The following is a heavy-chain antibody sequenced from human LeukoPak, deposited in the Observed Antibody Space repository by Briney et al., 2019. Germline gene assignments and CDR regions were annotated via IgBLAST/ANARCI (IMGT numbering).Heavy chain of an antibody. V-gene: IGHV1-69*13. CDR1: GGTFSSYA. D-gene: IGHD5-18*01. CDR2: IIPIFGTA. CDR3: ARDPVHLGGYSYDSTPYNWFDP. Sequence: SVKVSCKASGGTFSSYAISWVRQARGQGLEWMGGIIPIFGTANYAQKFQGRVTITADESTSTAYMELSSLRSEDTAVYYCARDPVHLGGYSYDSTPYNWFDPWGQGTLVTVSS. J-gene: IGHJ5*02.